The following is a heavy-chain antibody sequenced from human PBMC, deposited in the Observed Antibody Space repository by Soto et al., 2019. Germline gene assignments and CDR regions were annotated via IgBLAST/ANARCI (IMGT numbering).Heavy chain of an antibody. Sequence: QVQLVQSGAEVKKPGASVKVSCKASGYTFIGYYIQWVRQAPGQGLEWMGWINPNSGDTKYPQKFQGRVTMTRDTSISTAYMELSSLKSDDTAMYYSARDLMGFGELLGYWGQGTLVTVSS. V-gene: IGHV1-2*02. CDR1: GYTFIGYY. CDR2: INPNSGDT. J-gene: IGHJ4*02. CDR3: ARDLMGFGELLGY. D-gene: IGHD3-10*01.